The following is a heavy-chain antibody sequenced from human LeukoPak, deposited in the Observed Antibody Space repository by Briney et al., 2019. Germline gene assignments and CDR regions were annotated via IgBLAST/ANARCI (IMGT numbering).Heavy chain of an antibody. CDR1: GGTFSSYT. D-gene: IGHD3-3*01. J-gene: IGHJ4*02. CDR2: IIPILGIA. Sequence: SVKVSCKASGGTFSSYTISWVRQAPGQGLELMGRIIPILGIANYAQKFQGRVTITADKSTSTAYMELSSLRSEDTAVYYCAAKNQLRFLEWLLYYWGQGTLVTVSS. V-gene: IGHV1-69*02. CDR3: AAKNQLRFLEWLLYY.